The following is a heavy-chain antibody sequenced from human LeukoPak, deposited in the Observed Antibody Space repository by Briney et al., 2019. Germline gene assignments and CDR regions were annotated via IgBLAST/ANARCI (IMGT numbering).Heavy chain of an antibody. CDR1: GFTFSSYA. CDR2: ISYDGSNK. Sequence: PGGSLRLSCAASGFTFSSYAMHWVRQAPGKGLEWVAVISYDGSNKYYADSVKGRFTISRDNSKNTLYLQMNSLRAEDTAVYYCAREPNYYDSSGYPAPTGYWGQGTLVTVSS. D-gene: IGHD3-22*01. CDR3: AREPNYYDSSGYPAPTGY. V-gene: IGHV3-30-3*01. J-gene: IGHJ4*02.